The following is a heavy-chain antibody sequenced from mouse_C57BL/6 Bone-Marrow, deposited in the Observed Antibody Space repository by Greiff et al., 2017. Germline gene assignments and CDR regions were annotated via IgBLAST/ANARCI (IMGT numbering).Heavy chain of an antibody. CDR1: GYTFTDYY. D-gene: IGHD1-1*01. V-gene: IGHV1-76*01. J-gene: IGHJ2*01. CDR2: IYPGSGNT. Sequence: QVQLKESGAELVRPGASVKLSCKASGYTFTDYYINWVKQRPGQGLEWIARIYPGSGNTYYNEKFKGKATLTAEKSSSTAYMQLSSLTSEDSAVYFCAREDYYGSSYPFDYWGQGTTLTVSS. CDR3: AREDYYGSSYPFDY.